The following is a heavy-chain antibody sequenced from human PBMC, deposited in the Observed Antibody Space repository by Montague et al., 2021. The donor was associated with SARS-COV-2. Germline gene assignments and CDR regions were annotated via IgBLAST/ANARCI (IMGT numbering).Heavy chain of an antibody. CDR3: AGNQVLSCYYYYAMDV. D-gene: IGHD1-14*01. Sequence: SETLSLTCAVSGGSFSGYYWNWIRQPPGRGLEWIGEINHSGSTNYNPSLESRVTMSVDTSKNQFSLTLRSATAADTGLYYCAGNQVLSCYYYYAMDVWGQGTTVTVSS. J-gene: IGHJ6*02. CDR1: GGSFSGYY. CDR2: INHSGST. V-gene: IGHV4-34*01.